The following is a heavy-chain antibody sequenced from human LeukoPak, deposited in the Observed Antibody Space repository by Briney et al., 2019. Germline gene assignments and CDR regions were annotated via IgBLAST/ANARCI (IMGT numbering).Heavy chain of an antibody. V-gene: IGHV3-23*01. J-gene: IGHJ4*02. CDR3: AKSPPLAAAGDY. CDR2: ISGSGGST. Sequence: SXXXXXVRXAPGXXLEWVSAISGSGGSTYYADSVKGRFTISRDNSKNTLYLQMNSLRAEDTAVYYCAKSPPLAAAGDYWGQGTLVTVSS. D-gene: IGHD6-13*01. CDR1: SXX.